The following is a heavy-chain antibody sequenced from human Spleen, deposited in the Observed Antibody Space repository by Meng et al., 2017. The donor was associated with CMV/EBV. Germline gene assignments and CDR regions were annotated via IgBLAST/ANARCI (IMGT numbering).Heavy chain of an antibody. Sequence: GSFSGYYWSWIRQPPGKGLEWIGEINHSGDTKYNPSLKSRLTISVDTSKSQFSLKLTSVTAADTAVYYCARVRRYCGSASCYYFDYWGQGTLVTVSS. CDR2: INHSGDT. CDR3: ARVRRYCGSASCYYFDY. CDR1: GSFSGYY. J-gene: IGHJ4*02. V-gene: IGHV4-34*01. D-gene: IGHD2-2*01.